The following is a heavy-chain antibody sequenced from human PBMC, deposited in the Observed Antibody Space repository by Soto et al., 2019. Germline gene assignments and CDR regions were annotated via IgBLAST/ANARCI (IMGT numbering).Heavy chain of an antibody. V-gene: IGHV1-18*01. CDR1: GYTFATYG. Sequence: GASVKVSCKASGYTFATYGISWVRQAPGQGLEWMGWITPVNGDTNYAQKFQGRVTLTTETSTSTAYMEVRTLRSDDTAVYYCARLAPCSGGFCYPRPLDYWGQGPLVTVSS. CDR3: ARLAPCSGGFCYPRPLDY. CDR2: ITPVNGDT. J-gene: IGHJ4*02. D-gene: IGHD2-15*01.